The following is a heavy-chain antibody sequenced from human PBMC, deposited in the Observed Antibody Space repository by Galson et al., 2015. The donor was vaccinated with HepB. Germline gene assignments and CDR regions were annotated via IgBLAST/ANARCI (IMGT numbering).Heavy chain of an antibody. V-gene: IGHV3-30*03. CDR3: ASRRGGGYNYGYMKPFDY. J-gene: IGHJ4*02. Sequence: SLRISCEASGFIFSNYDMHWVRQTPGKGLEWVAVISYDGNNKYYADSVKGRVTISRDNSKNTFYLQMNSLRAEDTAVYYCASRRGGGYNYGYMKPFDYWGQGTLVTVSS. D-gene: IGHD5-24*01. CDR1: GFIFSNYD. CDR2: ISYDGNNK.